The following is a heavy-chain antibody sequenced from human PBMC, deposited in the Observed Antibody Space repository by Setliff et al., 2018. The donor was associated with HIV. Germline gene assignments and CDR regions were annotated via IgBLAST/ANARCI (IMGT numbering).Heavy chain of an antibody. CDR1: GGSISSYY. J-gene: IGHJ4*02. V-gene: IGHV4-4*07. CDR3: AASSGWQRGDY. CDR2: VYASGST. D-gene: IGHD6-19*01. Sequence: SETLSLTCTVSGGSISSYYWSWIRQPAGKGLEWIGRVYASGSTNYNPSLKSRVTMSVDTSNNQFSLKLSSVTAADTAVYYCAASSGWQRGDYWGQGILVTVSS.